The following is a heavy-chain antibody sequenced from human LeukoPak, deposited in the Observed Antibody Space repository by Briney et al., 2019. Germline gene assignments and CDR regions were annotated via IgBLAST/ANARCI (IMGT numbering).Heavy chain of an antibody. CDR1: GGSISYYY. Sequence: PSETLSLTCTVSGGSISYYYWNWIRQPPGQGLEWIGYIYYNGSTNYNPSLKRRVTISVDTSKNQFSLRMSAVTAADTAVYYCARGLNWFDPWGQGTLLTVSS. CDR2: IYYNGST. CDR3: ARGLNWFDP. V-gene: IGHV4-59*01. J-gene: IGHJ5*02.